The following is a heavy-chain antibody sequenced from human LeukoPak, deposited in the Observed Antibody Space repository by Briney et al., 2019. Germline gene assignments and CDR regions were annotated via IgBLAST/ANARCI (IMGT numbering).Heavy chain of an antibody. Sequence: GGSLRLSCAASGFTFSTYSMKWVRQAPGKGLEWVSYISSSSGTIYYADSVKGRFTISRDNAKNSLYLQMNGLRDEDTAVYYCARDQSDYYGSGSYSEGSYWGQGSLVSVSS. J-gene: IGHJ4*02. CDR2: ISSSSGTI. CDR1: GFTFSTYS. CDR3: ARDQSDYYGSGSYSEGSY. D-gene: IGHD3-10*01. V-gene: IGHV3-48*02.